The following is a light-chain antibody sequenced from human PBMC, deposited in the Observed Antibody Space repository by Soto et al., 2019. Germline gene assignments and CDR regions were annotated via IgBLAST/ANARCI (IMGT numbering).Light chain of an antibody. CDR2: DVS. Sequence: QSALTQPXSXSXSPGXXITXXCTGTSSDVGGYNYVSWYQQHPGKAPKLMIYDVSNRPSGVSNRFSGSKSGNTASLTISGLQAEDEADYYCSSYTSSSTVVFGGGTKVTVL. CDR3: SSYTSSSTVV. V-gene: IGLV2-14*01. J-gene: IGLJ2*01. CDR1: SSDVGGYNY.